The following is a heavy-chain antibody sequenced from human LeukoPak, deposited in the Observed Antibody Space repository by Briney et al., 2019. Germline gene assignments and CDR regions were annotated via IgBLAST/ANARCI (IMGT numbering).Heavy chain of an antibody. D-gene: IGHD3-22*01. V-gene: IGHV4-4*02. J-gene: IGHJ3*02. CDR2: IYHSGST. CDR3: ARVVTMIVVVSTSSAFDI. CDR1: GGSISSSNW. Sequence: PSGTLSLTCAVSGGSISSSNWWSWVRQPPGKGLEWIGEIYHSGSTYYNPSLKSRVTISVDTSKNQFSLKLSSVTAADTAVYYCARVVTMIVVVSTSSAFDIWGQGTMVTVSS.